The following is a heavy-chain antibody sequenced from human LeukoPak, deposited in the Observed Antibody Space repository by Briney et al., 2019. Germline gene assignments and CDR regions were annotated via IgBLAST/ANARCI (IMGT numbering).Heavy chain of an antibody. CDR1: GITLSNYG. Sequence: GGSLRLSCAVSGITLSNYGMSWVRQAPGKGLEWVAGISGSGGSTNYAASVKGRFTISRDNPKNTLYLQMNRLRDEASAIYFCAKLGVVIRVFLVGLGTEYYQFDSFGQGALITVSS. V-gene: IGHV3-23*01. CDR3: AKLGVVIRVFLVGLGTEYYQFDS. CDR2: ISGSGGST. J-gene: IGHJ4*02. D-gene: IGHD2/OR15-2a*01.